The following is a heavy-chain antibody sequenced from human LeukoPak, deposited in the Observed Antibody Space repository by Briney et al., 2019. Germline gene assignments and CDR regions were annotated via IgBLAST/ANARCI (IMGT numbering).Heavy chain of an antibody. CDR1: GFTFRDYY. CDR3: ARDREE. J-gene: IGHJ4*02. V-gene: IGHV3-30-3*01. Sequence: GGSLRLSCAASGFTFRDYYMSWIRQAPGKGLEWVAVISYDGSNKYYADSVKGRFTISRDNSKNTLYLQMNSLRAEDTAVYYCARDREEWGQGTLVTVSS. CDR2: ISYDGSNK.